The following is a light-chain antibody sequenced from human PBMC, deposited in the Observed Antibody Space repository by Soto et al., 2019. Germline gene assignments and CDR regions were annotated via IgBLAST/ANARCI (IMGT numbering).Light chain of an antibody. V-gene: IGKV3-20*01. CDR2: GAS. CDR3: QQYGSSVS. Sequence: EIVLTQSPGTLSLSPGERATLSCRASQSVSNNYLACYQKKPGQAPSLLIYGASNRATGLPDRFSGSASGKVFTLTISRLEPDDFAVYYCQQYGSSVSFGQGTKVEIK. CDR1: QSVSNNY. J-gene: IGKJ1*01.